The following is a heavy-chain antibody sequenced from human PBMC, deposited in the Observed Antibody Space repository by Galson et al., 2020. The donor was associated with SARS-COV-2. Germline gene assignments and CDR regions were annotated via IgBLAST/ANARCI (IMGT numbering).Heavy chain of an antibody. D-gene: IGHD6-13*01. CDR1: GGSISTNNCF. Sequence: ASETLSLTCTVSGGSISTNNCFWGWIRQPPGKGLEWIGSIYYGGTTYYNPSLKSRLTISMDTSKNQFSLKLSSVTAADTAMYYCSRDQGYGSSWSSVDPFGHWGQGTLVTVSS. CDR3: SRDQGYGSSWSSVDPFGH. CDR2: IYYGGTT. V-gene: IGHV4-39*07. J-gene: IGHJ4*02.